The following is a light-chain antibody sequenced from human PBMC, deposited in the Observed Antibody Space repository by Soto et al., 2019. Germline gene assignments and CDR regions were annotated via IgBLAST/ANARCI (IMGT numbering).Light chain of an antibody. J-gene: IGKJ3*01. CDR2: GAS. V-gene: IGKV3-20*01. CDR3: QQYGSSRFT. CDR1: QSISSSY. Sequence: EIVLTQSPGNLSLSPGARATLSCRASQSISSSYLAWYQQKPGQAPRLLVYGASSRATGIPDRFSGSGSGTDFTLTISRLEPEDFAVYYCQQYGSSRFTFGPGTKVDIK.